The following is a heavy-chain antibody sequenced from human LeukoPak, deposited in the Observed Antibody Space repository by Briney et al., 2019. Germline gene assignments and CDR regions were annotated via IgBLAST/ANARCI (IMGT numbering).Heavy chain of an antibody. CDR1: GFTFNNYN. Sequence: GGSLRLSCAASGFTFNNYNMNWVRQAPGKGLEWVSYISNSSSTIHYPDSVKGRFTISRDNAKNSLYLQMNSLTAEDTAVYYCARDLQNYYGIDVWGQGTTVTVSS. J-gene: IGHJ6*02. V-gene: IGHV3-48*01. CDR3: ARDLQNYYGIDV. CDR2: ISNSSSTI.